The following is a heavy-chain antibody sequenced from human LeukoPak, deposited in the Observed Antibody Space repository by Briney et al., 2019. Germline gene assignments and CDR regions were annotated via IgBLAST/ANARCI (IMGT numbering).Heavy chain of an antibody. CDR3: GRGGRWLPPGAVFDI. J-gene: IGHJ3*02. D-gene: IGHD6-19*01. CDR2: INHSGST. V-gene: IGHV4-39*07. CDR1: GGSISSGGYS. Sequence: SSETLSLTCTVSGGSISSGGYSWSWIRQPPGKGLEWIGEINHSGSTNYNPSLKSRVTISVDTSKNQFSLKLSSVTAADTAVYCWGRGGRWLPPGAVFDIGAKGKRAPVS.